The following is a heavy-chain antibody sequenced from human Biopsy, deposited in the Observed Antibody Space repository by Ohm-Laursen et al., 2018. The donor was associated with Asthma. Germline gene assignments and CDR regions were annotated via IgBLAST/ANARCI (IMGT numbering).Heavy chain of an antibody. J-gene: IGHJ5*02. V-gene: IGHV1-2*06. CDR3: ARDRGYCSGGTCPSWFDP. CDR1: GYTFTDYS. CDR2: INPNSGDT. D-gene: IGHD2-15*01. Sequence: ASVKVSCKASGYTFTDYSIHWVRQAPGQGLEWMGRINPNSGDTKYAQRFQGRVTMNRDRSISTAYMELSRLRSDDTAVYYCARDRGYCSGGTCPSWFDPWGQGTLVIVSS.